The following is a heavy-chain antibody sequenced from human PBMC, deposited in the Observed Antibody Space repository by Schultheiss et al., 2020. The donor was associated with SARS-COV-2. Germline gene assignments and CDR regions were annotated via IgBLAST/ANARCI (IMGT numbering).Heavy chain of an antibody. V-gene: IGHV4-34*01. CDR3: ARTLALSRVDAFDI. J-gene: IGHJ3*02. CDR1: GGSFSGYY. CDR2: INHSGST. Sequence: SETLSLTCAVYGGSFSGYYWSWIRQPPGKGLEWIGEINHSGSTNYNPSLKSRVTISVDTSKNQFSLKLSSVTAADTAVYYCARTLALSRVDAFDIWGQGTMVTVSS.